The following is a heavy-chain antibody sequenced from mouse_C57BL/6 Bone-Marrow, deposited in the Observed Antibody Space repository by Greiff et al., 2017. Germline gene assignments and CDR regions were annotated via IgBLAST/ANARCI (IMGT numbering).Heavy chain of an antibody. Sequence: EVKLQESGGGLVQPGGSMKLSCVASGFTFSNYWMNWVRQSPEKGLEWVAQIRLKSDNYATHYAESVKGRFTISRDDSKSSVYLQMNNLRAEDTGIYYCTDYYGSSPAWFAYWGQGTLVTVSA. CDR1: GFTFSNYW. V-gene: IGHV6-3*01. CDR3: TDYYGSSPAWFAY. J-gene: IGHJ3*01. D-gene: IGHD1-1*01. CDR2: IRLKSDNYAT.